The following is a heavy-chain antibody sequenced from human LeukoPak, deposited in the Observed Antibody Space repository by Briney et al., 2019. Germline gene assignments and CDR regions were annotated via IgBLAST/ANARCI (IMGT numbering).Heavy chain of an antibody. CDR1: GCTFTSYD. J-gene: IGHJ6*02. CDR3: ARGSVESSPMETTYYYYGMDV. V-gene: IGHV1-8*01. CDR2: MNPNRGNT. D-gene: IGHD1-7*01. Sequence: GASVKVSCKASGCTFTSYDINWVRQATGQGLEWMGWMNPNRGNTGYAQKFQGRVTMTRNTSISTAYMELSSLRSEDTAVYYCARGSVESSPMETTYYYYGMDVWGQGTTVTVSS.